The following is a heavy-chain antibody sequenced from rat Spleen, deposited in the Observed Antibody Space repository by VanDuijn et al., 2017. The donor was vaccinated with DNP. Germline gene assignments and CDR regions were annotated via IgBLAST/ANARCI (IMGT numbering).Heavy chain of an antibody. J-gene: IGHJ2*01. D-gene: IGHD1-11*01. CDR1: GFTFNNYW. CDR3: ARHGRRVFDY. Sequence: EVQLVESGGGLVQPGRSLKLSCAASGFTFNNYWMTWIRQVPGKGLEWVASITSSGGSTYYPDSVKGRFTISRDNAKTTLYLQLDSLRSEDTATYFCARHGRRVFDYWGQGVMVTVSS. V-gene: IGHV5-31*01. CDR2: ITSSGGST.